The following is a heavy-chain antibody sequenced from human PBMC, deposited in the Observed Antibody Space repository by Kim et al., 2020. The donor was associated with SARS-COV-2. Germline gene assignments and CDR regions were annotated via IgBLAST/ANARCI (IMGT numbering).Heavy chain of an antibody. Sequence: SETLSLTCAVYGGSFSGYYWSWIRQPPGKGLEWIGEINHSGSTNYNPSLKSRVTISVDTSKNQFSLKLSSVTAADTAVYYCARGGGDILTGYYYYYYGMGVWGQGTTVTVSS. CDR1: GGSFSGYY. CDR2: INHSGST. D-gene: IGHD3-9*01. V-gene: IGHV4-34*01. J-gene: IGHJ6*02. CDR3: ARGGGDILTGYYYYYYGMGV.